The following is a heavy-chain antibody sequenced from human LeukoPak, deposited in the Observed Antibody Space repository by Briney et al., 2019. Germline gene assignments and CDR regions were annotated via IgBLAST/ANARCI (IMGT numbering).Heavy chain of an antibody. J-gene: IGHJ4*02. CDR3: ARESDGDYYIDY. V-gene: IGHV4-30-4*01. CDR2: IYYSGST. D-gene: IGHD4-17*01. CDR1: GGSISSGDYY. Sequence: SETLSLTCTVSGGSISSGDYYWSWIRQPPGKGLEWIGYIYYSGSTYYNPSLKSRVTISVDTSKNQFSLKLSSVTAADTAVYYCARESDGDYYIDYWGRGTLVTVSS.